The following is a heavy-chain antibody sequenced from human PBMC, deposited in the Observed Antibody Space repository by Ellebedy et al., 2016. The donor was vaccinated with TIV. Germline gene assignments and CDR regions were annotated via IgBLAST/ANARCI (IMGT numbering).Heavy chain of an antibody. D-gene: IGHD4-17*01. J-gene: IGHJ6*02. V-gene: IGHV1-2*04. CDR2: INPNSGGT. Sequence: AASVKVSCKASGYTFTDYYMHWVRQAPGQGLEWMGWINPNSGGTNYEQKFQGWVTMTRDTSISTAYMELSRLRSDDTAVYYCARTAGDYNQLNYYGMDVWGQGTTVTVSS. CDR1: GYTFTDYY. CDR3: ARTAGDYNQLNYYGMDV.